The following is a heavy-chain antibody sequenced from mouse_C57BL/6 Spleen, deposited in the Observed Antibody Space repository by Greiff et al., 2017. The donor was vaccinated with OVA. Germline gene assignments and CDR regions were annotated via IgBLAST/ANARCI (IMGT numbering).Heavy chain of an antibody. CDR3: VRGGYYAMDY. V-gene: IGHV10-1*01. CDR1: GFSFNTYA. Sequence: GGGLVQPKGSLKLSCAASGFSFNTYAMNWVRQAPGKGLEWVARIRSKSNNYATYYADSVKDRFTISRDDSESMLYLQMNNLKTEDTAMYYCVRGGYYAMDYWGQGTSVTVSS. J-gene: IGHJ4*01. CDR2: IRSKSNNYAT.